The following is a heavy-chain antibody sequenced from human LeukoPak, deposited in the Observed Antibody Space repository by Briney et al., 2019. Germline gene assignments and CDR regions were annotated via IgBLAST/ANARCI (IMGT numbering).Heavy chain of an antibody. CDR1: GGSISSSSYY. CDR3: ARLTMVRGVIILSYYYGMDV. Sequence: SETLSLTCTVSGGSISSSSYYWGWIRQPPGKGLEWIGSIYYSGSTYYNPSLKSRVTISVDTSKNQFSLKLSSVTAADTAVYYCARLTMVRGVIILSYYYGMDVWGQGTTVTVSS. CDR2: IYYSGST. D-gene: IGHD3-10*01. V-gene: IGHV4-39*01. J-gene: IGHJ6*02.